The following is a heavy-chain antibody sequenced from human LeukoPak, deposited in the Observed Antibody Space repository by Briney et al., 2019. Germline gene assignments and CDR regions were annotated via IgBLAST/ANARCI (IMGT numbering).Heavy chain of an antibody. Sequence: SETLSLTCTVSGGSISSSSYYWGWIRQPPGKGLEWIGSIYYSGSTYYNPSLKSRVTISVDTSKNQFSLNLSSVTAADTAVYYCARRFSVGSFDYWGQGTLVTVSS. CDR1: GGSISSSSYY. V-gene: IGHV4-39*01. J-gene: IGHJ4*02. CDR3: ARRFSVGSFDY. CDR2: IYYSGST. D-gene: IGHD3-10*01.